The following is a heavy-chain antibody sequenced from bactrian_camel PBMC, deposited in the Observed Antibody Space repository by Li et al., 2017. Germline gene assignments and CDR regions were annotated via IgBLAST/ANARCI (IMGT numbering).Heavy chain of an antibody. J-gene: IGHJ7*01. V-gene: IGHV3S53*01. CDR2: IDSDGST. Sequence: HVQLVESGGGSAQAGGSLRLSCVMNDYTFSTYCMGWFRAAEGKDREVIAAIDSDGSTSYADSVRGRFTISKDTAKNALYLHMNNLKPEDTAMYYCAAARIDDGLGTRLEDDWVDYWGKGTQVTVS. CDR1: DYTFSTYC. D-gene: IGHD5*01.